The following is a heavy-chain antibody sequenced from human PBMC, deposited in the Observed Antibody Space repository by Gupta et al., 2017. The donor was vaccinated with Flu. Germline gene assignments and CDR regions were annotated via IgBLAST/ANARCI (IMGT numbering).Heavy chain of an antibody. D-gene: IGHD2-2*01. Sequence: EERLVESGGGLVRSGGSLRLSCSASGFPLPSYAMNWVRQAPGKGLEWISYISSSGTNLYDAESVTGRMTVSRDNARNSVYLQMDSLTVEDTAVYYCARDLVDYGLKPWGQGTLVTVTS. CDR1: GFPLPSYA. V-gene: IGHV3-48*03. CDR3: ARDLVDYGLKP. J-gene: IGHJ5*02. CDR2: ISSSGTNL.